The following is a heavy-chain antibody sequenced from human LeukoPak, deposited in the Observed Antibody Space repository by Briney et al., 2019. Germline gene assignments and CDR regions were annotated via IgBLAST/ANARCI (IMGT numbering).Heavy chain of an antibody. V-gene: IGHV3-23*01. CDR2: ISLDGATT. D-gene: IGHD5-18*01. Sequence: PGGSLRLSCAASGFTFSSHAMSWVRQAPGKGLEWVSGISLDGATTYYAGSVEGRFTISRDNSKNTLYLQMNSLRAEDTAVYYCARDSAAWIQLWFFDYWGQGTLVTVSS. CDR1: GFTFSSHA. CDR3: ARDSAAWIQLWFFDY. J-gene: IGHJ4*02.